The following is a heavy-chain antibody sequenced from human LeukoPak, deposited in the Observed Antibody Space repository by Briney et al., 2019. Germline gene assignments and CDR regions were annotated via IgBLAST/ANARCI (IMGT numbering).Heavy chain of an antibody. Sequence: ASVKVSCKASGYTFTSYYMHWVRQAPGQGLEWMGIINPSGGSTSYAQKFQGRVTMTRDMSTSTVYMELSSLRSEDTAVYYCAGARGDSSGSGGYFDYWGQGTLVTVSS. CDR2: INPSGGST. V-gene: IGHV1-46*01. CDR1: GYTFTSYY. CDR3: AGARGDSSGSGGYFDY. J-gene: IGHJ4*02. D-gene: IGHD3-22*01.